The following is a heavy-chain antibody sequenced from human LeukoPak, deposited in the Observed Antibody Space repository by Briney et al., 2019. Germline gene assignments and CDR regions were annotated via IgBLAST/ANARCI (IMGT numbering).Heavy chain of an antibody. D-gene: IGHD1-26*01. CDR2: IDTSNTI. CDR1: GFIFSNYN. J-gene: IGHJ4*02. CDR3: ARRVVGAMPFDY. Sequence: RGSLRLSCAASGFIFSNYNMNWVRQAPGKGLEWVSYIDTSNTIYYADSVKGRFTISRDNAKNSLYLQMNSLRDEDTAVYYCARRVVGAMPFDYWGQGTLVTVSS. V-gene: IGHV3-48*02.